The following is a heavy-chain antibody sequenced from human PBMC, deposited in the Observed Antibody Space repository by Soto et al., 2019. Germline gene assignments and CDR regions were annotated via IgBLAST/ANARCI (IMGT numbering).Heavy chain of an antibody. D-gene: IGHD1-20*01. J-gene: IGHJ4*02. CDR2: ISSSGSTI. CDR1: GFTFSSYE. V-gene: IGHV3-48*03. Sequence: LRLSCAASGFTFSSYEMNWVRQAPGKGLEWVSYISSSGSTIYYADSVKGRFTISRDNAKISLYLQMNSLRAEDTAVYYCAREGYNWNYVDYWGQGTLVTVYS. CDR3: AREGYNWNYVDY.